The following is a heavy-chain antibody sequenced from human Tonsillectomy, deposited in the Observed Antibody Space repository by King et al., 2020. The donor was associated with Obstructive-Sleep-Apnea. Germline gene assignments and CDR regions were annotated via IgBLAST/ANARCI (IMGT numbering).Heavy chain of an antibody. V-gene: IGHV3-30*18. CDR3: AKDLGYGDTPWYFDY. D-gene: IGHD4-17*01. J-gene: IGHJ4*02. CDR2: ISYDGSNK. Sequence: VQLVESGGGVVQPGRSLRLSCAASGFTFSSYGMHWVRQAPGKGLEWVAVISYDGSNKYYVDSVKGRFTISRDNSKNTLYLQMNSLRAEDTAVYYCAKDLGYGDTPWYFDYWGQGTLVTVSS. CDR1: GFTFSSYG.